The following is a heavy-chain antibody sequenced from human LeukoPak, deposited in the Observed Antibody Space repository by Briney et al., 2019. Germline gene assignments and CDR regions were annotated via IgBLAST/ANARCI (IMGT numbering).Heavy chain of an antibody. J-gene: IGHJ3*01. V-gene: IGHV4-59*01. CDR1: GDSTTSYY. D-gene: IGHD3-22*01. CDR3: ASGKYYYDESASLNRASRTALDV. Sequence: SETLSLTCSVSGDSTTSYYCSWIRQSPGKGLEWLAYVYKNGHLDYNPSPRSRVTVSVDRSKTQFSLRLRSVTAADTAIYYCASGKYYYDESASLNRASRTALDVWAQGTMVIVSS. CDR2: VYKNGHL.